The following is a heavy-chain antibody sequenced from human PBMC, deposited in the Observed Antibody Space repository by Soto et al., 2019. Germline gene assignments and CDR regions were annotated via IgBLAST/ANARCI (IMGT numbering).Heavy chain of an antibody. CDR2: VNAGGGT. D-gene: IGHD3-22*01. V-gene: IGHV4-34*01. Sequence: PSETLSLTCEFYGGPFIGYYWNWLRQSPGKGLEWIGQVNAGGGTNYNPSLKSRVTISEDTSKNQSFLKLRSVTAADTAVYYCAREEVPQWFTKGYNGMDVWGQGTTVTVSS. J-gene: IGHJ6*02. CDR1: GGPFIGYY. CDR3: AREEVPQWFTKGYNGMDV.